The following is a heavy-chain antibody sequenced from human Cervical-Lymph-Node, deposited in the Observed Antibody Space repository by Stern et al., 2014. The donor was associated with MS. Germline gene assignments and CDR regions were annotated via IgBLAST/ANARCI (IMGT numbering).Heavy chain of an antibody. V-gene: IGHV3-21*01. J-gene: IGHJ6*02. CDR1: GCTFSRYN. CDR2: NTSTGYS. Sequence: VQLEESGAGLVKPGGSLTLSCAASGCTFSRYNNHWVRQAPGQRNEWDSSNTSTGYSYNADSLKGRFTISRDNAKNSLYLHMNSLRAEDTAVYYCARDDLRSYYGMDVWGQGTTVTVSS. CDR3: ARDDLRSYYGMDV.